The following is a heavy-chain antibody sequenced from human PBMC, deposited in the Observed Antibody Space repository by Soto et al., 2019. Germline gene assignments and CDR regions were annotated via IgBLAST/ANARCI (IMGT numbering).Heavy chain of an antibody. CDR3: ARDRIAVAGNPEYFQH. CDR1: GFTFSSNW. D-gene: IGHD6-19*01. CDR2: IYSGGST. V-gene: IGHV3-66*01. J-gene: IGHJ1*01. Sequence: PGGSLRLSCVGSGFTFSSNWMTWVRQAPGKGLEWVSVIYSGGSTYYADSVKGRFTISRDNSKNTLYLQMNSLRAEDTAVYYCARDRIAVAGNPEYFQHWGQGTLVTVSS.